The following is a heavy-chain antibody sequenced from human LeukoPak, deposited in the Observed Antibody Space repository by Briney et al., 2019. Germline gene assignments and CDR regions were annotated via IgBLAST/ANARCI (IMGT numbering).Heavy chain of an antibody. Sequence: ASVKVSCKASGYTFTGYYMHWVRQAPGQGLEWMGWINPNSGGTNYAQKFQGRVTMTRDTSISTAYMELSRLRSDDTAVYYCARGGITMVRGVMQVWFDPWGQGTLVTVSS. CDR2: INPNSGGT. CDR1: GYTFTGYY. J-gene: IGHJ5*02. V-gene: IGHV1-2*02. D-gene: IGHD3-10*01. CDR3: ARGGITMVRGVMQVWFDP.